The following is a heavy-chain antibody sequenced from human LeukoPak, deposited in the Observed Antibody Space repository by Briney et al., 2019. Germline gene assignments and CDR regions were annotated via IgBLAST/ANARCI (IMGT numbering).Heavy chain of an antibody. CDR2: INHSGSTT. Sequence: SETLSLTCAVYAESFSGYFWDWIRQPPGKGLEWIGEINHSGSTTNYNPSLKSRITMSVDTSKNQFSLKLTSVTAADTAVYYCARKSGYARDYWGQGNLVIVSS. CDR1: AESFSGYF. V-gene: IGHV4-34*01. J-gene: IGHJ4*02. CDR3: ARKSGYARDY. D-gene: IGHD5-12*01.